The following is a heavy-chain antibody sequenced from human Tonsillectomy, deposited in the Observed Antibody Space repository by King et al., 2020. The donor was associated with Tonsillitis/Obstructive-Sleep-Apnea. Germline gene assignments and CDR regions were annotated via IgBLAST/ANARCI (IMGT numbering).Heavy chain of an antibody. CDR2: IYWDDDE. D-gene: IGHD3-10*01. CDR1: GFSLSTSGVS. J-gene: IGHJ4*02. CDR3: AHRKPAGDYFDY. Sequence: ITLKESGPTLVKPTQTLTLTCTFSGFSLSTSGVSVGWIRQPPGKALEGLALIYWDDDERYSPSLRSRLTITKDTSKNQVVLTMTNVDPVDTATYYCAHRKPAGDYFDYWGQGTLVTVSS. V-gene: IGHV2-5*02.